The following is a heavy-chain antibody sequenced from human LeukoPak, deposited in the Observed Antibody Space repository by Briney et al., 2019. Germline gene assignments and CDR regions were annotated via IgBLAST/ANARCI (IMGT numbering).Heavy chain of an antibody. V-gene: IGHV3-15*05. D-gene: IGHD5-12*01. CDR2: IKGKTDDATT. CDR1: GFTFNNAW. Sequence: GGSLRLSCAASGFTFNNAWMNWVRQAPGKGLEWVGRIKGKTDDATTDYAAPVKGRFTISRDDSKNTLYLQMNSLKSEDTAVYYCTTETRVTWLYFGLDVWGQGTTVTVSS. J-gene: IGHJ6*02. CDR3: TTETRVTWLYFGLDV.